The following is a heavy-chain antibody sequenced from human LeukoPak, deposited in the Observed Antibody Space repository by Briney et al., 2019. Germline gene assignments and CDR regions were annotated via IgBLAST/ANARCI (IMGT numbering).Heavy chain of an antibody. V-gene: IGHV3-7*01. Sequence: PGGSLRLSCAASGFTFSSYWMSWVRQAPGKGLEWVANIKQDGSEKYYVDSVKGRFTISRDNAKNSLYLQMNSLRAEDTAVYYCVRLSRSVPNDYWGQGTLVTVSS. J-gene: IGHJ4*02. CDR2: IKQDGSEK. CDR3: VRLSRSVPNDY. D-gene: IGHD5/OR15-5a*01. CDR1: GFTFSSYW.